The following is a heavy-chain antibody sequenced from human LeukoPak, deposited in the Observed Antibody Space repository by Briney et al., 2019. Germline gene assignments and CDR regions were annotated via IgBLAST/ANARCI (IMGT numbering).Heavy chain of an antibody. J-gene: IGHJ4*02. CDR3: ARDTIAADWDIDY. CDR2: ISSDGSRT. Sequence: GGSLRLSCAASGFTFGPYWMLWVRQAPGQGLEWVSLISSDGSRTTYADSVKGRFTISRDNAKNTLYLQMNSLRVEDTAVYYCARDTIAADWDIDYWGQGALVTVSS. D-gene: IGHD2-15*01. CDR1: GFTFGPYW. V-gene: IGHV3-74*03.